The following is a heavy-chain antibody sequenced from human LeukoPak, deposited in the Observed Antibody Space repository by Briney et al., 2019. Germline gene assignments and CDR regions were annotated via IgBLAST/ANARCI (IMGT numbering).Heavy chain of an antibody. V-gene: IGHV1-2*02. CDR2: INPNSGGT. D-gene: IGHD3-9*01. CDR3: ARTNVPWYYDILTGYFPEFDY. Sequence: VASVKVSCKASGYTFTDYYMHWVRQAPGQGLEWMGWINPNSGGTNYAQKLQGRVTMTTDTSTSTAYMELRSLRYDDTAVYYCARTNVPWYYDILTGYFPEFDYWGQGTLVTVSS. CDR1: GYTFTDYY. J-gene: IGHJ4*02.